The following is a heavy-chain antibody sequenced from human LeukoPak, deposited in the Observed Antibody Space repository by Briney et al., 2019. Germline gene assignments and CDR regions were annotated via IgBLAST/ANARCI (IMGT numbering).Heavy chain of an antibody. CDR2: INSDGRST. Sequence: GGSLRLSRAASGFSLSNYWMHWVRQVPGKGLVWVSRINSDGRSTSYADSVKGRFTISRDNAKNSLYLQMNSLRAEDTAVYYCARDAGNSSGWYGLWRSDYYMDVWGKGTTVTVSS. CDR3: ARDAGNSSGWYGLWRSDYYMDV. CDR1: GFSLSNYW. D-gene: IGHD6-19*01. J-gene: IGHJ6*03. V-gene: IGHV3-74*01.